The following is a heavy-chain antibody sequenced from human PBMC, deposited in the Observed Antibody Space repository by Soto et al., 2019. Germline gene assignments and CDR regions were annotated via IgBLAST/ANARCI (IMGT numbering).Heavy chain of an antibody. D-gene: IGHD5-18*01. CDR3: ARDFRGYSYGFDY. J-gene: IGHJ4*02. CDR2: IYYSGGT. CDR1: GGSISSYY. V-gene: IGHV4-59*01. Sequence: PSETLSLTCTVSGGSISSYYWSWIRQPPGKGLEWIGYIYYSGGTNYNPSLKSRVTISVDTSKNQFSLKLSSVTAADTAVYYCARDFRGYSYGFDYWGQGTLVTVSS.